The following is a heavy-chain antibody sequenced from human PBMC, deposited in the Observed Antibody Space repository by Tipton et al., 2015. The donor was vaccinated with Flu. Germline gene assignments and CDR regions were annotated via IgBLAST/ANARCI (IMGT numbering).Heavy chain of an antibody. V-gene: IGHV4-39*01. CDR1: SGSTRSTNYF. D-gene: IGHD3-10*02. Sequence: LRLSCTVSSGSTRSTNYFCAWIRQPPGKRLELIGSIYPSGTTYYNPSLKSRVTISVDTSKSQFSLKLRSVTAADTAVYYCARLSYYDVDLKNFYFDYWGQGALVTVSS. J-gene: IGHJ4*02. CDR2: IYPSGTT. CDR3: ARLSYYDVDLKNFYFDY.